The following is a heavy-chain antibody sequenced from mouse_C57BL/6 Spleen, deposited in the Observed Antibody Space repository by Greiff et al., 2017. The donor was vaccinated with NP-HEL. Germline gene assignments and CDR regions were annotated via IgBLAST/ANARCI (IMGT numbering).Heavy chain of an antibody. CDR2: IHPNSGST. D-gene: IGHD2-5*01. CDR3: ARNSNPYDFDY. CDR1: GYTFTNYW. Sequence: VQLQQSGAELVKPGASVKLSCKASGYTFTNYWMHWVKQRPGQGLEWIGMIHPNSGSTNYNEKFKSKATLTVDKSSSTAYMQLSSLTSEDSAVYYCARNSNPYDFDYWGQGTTLTVSS. J-gene: IGHJ2*01. V-gene: IGHV1-64*01.